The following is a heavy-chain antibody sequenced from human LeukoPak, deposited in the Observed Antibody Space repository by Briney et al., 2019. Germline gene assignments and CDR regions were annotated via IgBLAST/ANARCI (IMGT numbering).Heavy chain of an antibody. CDR2: ISSSSSYI. J-gene: IGHJ4*02. CDR3: ARGLRNYYFDY. V-gene: IGHV3-21*01. D-gene: IGHD4-17*01. Sequence: PGGSLRLSCAASGFTFSSYGMSWVRQAPGKGLEWVSAISSSSSYIYYADSVKGRFTISRDNAKNSLYLQMNSLRAEDTAVYYCARGLRNYYFDYWGQGTLVTVSS. CDR1: GFTFSSYG.